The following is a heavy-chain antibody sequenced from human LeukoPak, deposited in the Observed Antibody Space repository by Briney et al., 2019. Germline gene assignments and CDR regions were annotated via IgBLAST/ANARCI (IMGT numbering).Heavy chain of an antibody. Sequence: PSETLSLTCTVSGGSIGTYYWSWVRQSPGKGLEWIGYIYVTGNRYNPYLKSRVTISVDTSKNQFSLKLTSVTAADTAVYYCARVLTSGWQNDYWGQGTLVTVSS. D-gene: IGHD6-19*01. CDR1: GGSIGTYY. CDR2: IYVTGNR. J-gene: IGHJ4*02. CDR3: ARVLTSGWQNDY. V-gene: IGHV4-59*01.